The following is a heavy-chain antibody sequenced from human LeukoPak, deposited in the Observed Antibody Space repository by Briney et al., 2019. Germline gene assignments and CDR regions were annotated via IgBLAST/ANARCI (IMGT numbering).Heavy chain of an antibody. J-gene: IGHJ6*02. V-gene: IGHV3-7*01. CDR1: GFTFSSYW. CDR3: ARGQNFDWLLSAWGYYGMDV. CDR2: IKQDGSEK. Sequence: GGSLRLSCAASGFTFSSYWMSWVRQAPGKGLEWVANIKQDGSEKYYVNSVKGRFTISRDNAKTSLYLQMNSLSAEDTAVYYCARGQNFDWLLSAWGYYGMDVWGQGTTVTVSS. D-gene: IGHD3-9*01.